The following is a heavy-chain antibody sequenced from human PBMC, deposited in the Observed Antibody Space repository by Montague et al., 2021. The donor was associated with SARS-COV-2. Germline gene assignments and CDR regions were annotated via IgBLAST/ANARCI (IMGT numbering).Heavy chain of an antibody. D-gene: IGHD2-15*01. CDR2: IDWSDGK. J-gene: IGHJ5*02. Sequence: PALVKPTQTLTLTCTFSGFSLSTSKMCVSWIRQSPGKALEWLALIDWSDGKYYNTSLKTRLTISEDPSKNQVVLTMTNMDPVDTATYFCARSAPSSGGSCLSGWFDPWGQGTPVIVSS. CDR1: GFSLSTSKMC. CDR3: ARSAPSSGGSCLSGWFDP. V-gene: IGHV2-70*01.